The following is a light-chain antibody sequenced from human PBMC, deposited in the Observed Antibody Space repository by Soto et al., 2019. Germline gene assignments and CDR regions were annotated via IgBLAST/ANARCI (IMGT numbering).Light chain of an antibody. Sequence: DIQMTQSPSSLSASFGDRVIITCRASQSIRKYLNWYQHKPGKVPTLLIYAASSLQSGVPSRFSGSGSGTEFTLTITSLQPEDFATYYCQQSGDTPPWTFGQGTKVEIK. J-gene: IGKJ1*01. CDR1: QSIRKY. CDR3: QQSGDTPPWT. V-gene: IGKV1-39*01. CDR2: AAS.